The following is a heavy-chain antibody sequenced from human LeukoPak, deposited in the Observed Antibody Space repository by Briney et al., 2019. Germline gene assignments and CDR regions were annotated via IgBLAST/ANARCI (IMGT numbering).Heavy chain of an antibody. D-gene: IGHD6-19*01. V-gene: IGHV3-30*02. CDR2: IRYVESDK. J-gene: IGHJ4*02. CDR3: AKGRWDNSGWYYLDY. Sequence: PAGSLRLSCAASGFTFSSYGMHCVSQAPGKGLEWGAFIRYVESDKYYAESVKGRLTISRDNSKNTMYLQMNSLRAEDTAVYCCAKGRWDNSGWYYLDYWGQGTLVTVSS. CDR1: GFTFSSYG.